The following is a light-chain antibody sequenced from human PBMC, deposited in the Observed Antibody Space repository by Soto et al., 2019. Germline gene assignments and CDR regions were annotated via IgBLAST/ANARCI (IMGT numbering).Light chain of an antibody. Sequence: EIVMTQSPATLSVSPEERATLSCRASQSVSSNLAWYQQKPGQAPRVLIYGASTRATGIPARFSGSGSGTEFTLTISSLQSEDFAIYYCQQYNNWPLTFGPGTKVDIK. CDR3: QQYNNWPLT. CDR1: QSVSSN. J-gene: IGKJ3*01. CDR2: GAS. V-gene: IGKV3D-15*01.